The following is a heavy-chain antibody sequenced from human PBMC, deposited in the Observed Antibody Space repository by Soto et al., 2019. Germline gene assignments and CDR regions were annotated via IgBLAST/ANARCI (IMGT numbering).Heavy chain of an antibody. J-gene: IGHJ4*02. V-gene: IGHV1-58*01. CDR3: AADGLNCSGGSCYDY. CDR1: GFTFTSSA. CDR2: IVVGSGNT. Sequence: ASVKVSCQASGFTFTSSALQWVRQARGQRLEWIGWIVVGSGNTNYAQKFQERVTITRDMSTSTAYMELSSLRSEDTAVYYCAADGLNCSGGSCYDYWGQGTLVTVSS. D-gene: IGHD2-15*01.